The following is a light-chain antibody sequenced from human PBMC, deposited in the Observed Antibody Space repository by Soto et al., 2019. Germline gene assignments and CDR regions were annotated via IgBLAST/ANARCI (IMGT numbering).Light chain of an antibody. J-gene: IGKJ1*01. CDR1: QSVSSSY. CDR3: QQYGSSPRT. Sequence: EIVLTQSPGTLSLSPGPRASLSCRASQSVSSSYFAWYQQKPGQAPRLLIYGASSRATGIPDRFSGSGSGTDLTITISRLEPEDFEVYYCQQYGSSPRTFGQGTKVDIK. CDR2: GAS. V-gene: IGKV3-20*01.